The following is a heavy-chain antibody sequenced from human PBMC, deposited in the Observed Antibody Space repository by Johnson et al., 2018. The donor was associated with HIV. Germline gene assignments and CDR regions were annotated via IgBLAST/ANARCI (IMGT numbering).Heavy chain of an antibody. D-gene: IGHD6-6*01. CDR2: ISYDGSNK. CDR3: ARNDSSSLPPRDAFDI. V-gene: IGHV3-30-3*01. CDR1: GFTFSNYA. Sequence: QVQLVESGGGVVHPGRSLRLSCAASGFTFSNYAMHWVRQAPGKGLEWVALISYDGSNKYYADSVKGRFTISRDNSKNTLYLQMNSLRAEDTAVYYCARNDSSSLPPRDAFDIWGQGTMVTVSS. J-gene: IGHJ3*02.